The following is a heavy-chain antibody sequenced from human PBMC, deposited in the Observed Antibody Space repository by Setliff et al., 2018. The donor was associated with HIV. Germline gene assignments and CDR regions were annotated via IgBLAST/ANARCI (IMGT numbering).Heavy chain of an antibody. V-gene: IGHV1-69*06. CDR2: IIPIFGTA. CDR1: GDTFSNYA. D-gene: IGHD3-10*01. CDR3: ARVFYYSAGSYSLDY. J-gene: IGHJ4*01. Sequence: SVKVSCKASGDTFSNYAISWVRQAPGQGLEWMGGIIPIFGTANYAQKFEGRVTITADKSTRTAYMEVNSLRFEDTAVYYCARVFYYSAGSYSLDYWGQETLVTVSS.